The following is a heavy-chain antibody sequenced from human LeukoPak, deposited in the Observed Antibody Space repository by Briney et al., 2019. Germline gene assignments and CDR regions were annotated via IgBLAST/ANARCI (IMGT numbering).Heavy chain of an antibody. Sequence: GGSLRLSCAASGFTVSSNYKSWVRQAPGKGLEWVSIIYSGGSTYYADSVKGRFTISRDNSKNTLYLQMNSLRAEDTAVYYCARYSSSKDAFDYWGQGTLVTVSS. CDR2: IYSGGST. D-gene: IGHD6-6*01. CDR1: GFTVSSNY. J-gene: IGHJ4*02. V-gene: IGHV3-53*01. CDR3: ARYSSSKDAFDY.